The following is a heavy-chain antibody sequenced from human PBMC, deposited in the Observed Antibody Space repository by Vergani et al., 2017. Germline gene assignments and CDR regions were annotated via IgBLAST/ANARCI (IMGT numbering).Heavy chain of an antibody. J-gene: IGHJ4*02. Sequence: QVQLVESGGGVVQPGGSLRLSCIASGFTFRIYGMHWVRQAPGKGLEWVAFIRYDGTKRFYGDSVKGRFTISRDNSMNTLFLQMNSLRPEDTAVYYCARDTVTGSRYFDYWGQGTLVTVSS. CDR3: ARDTVTGSRYFDY. V-gene: IGHV3-30*02. CDR1: GFTFRIYG. D-gene: IGHD6-19*01. CDR2: IRYDGTKR.